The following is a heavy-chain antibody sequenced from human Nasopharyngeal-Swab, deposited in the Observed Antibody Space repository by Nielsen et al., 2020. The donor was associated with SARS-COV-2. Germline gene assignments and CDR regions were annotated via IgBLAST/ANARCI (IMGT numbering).Heavy chain of an antibody. J-gene: IGHJ6*03. V-gene: IGHV4-59*01. CDR3: ATAANYDILTGYYSYYYMDV. Sequence: RQAPGKGLEWFGYIYYSGSTNYNPSLKSRVTISVDTSKNQFSLKLSSVTAADTAVYYCATAANYDILTGYYSYYYMDVWGKGTTVTVSS. D-gene: IGHD3-9*01. CDR2: IYYSGST.